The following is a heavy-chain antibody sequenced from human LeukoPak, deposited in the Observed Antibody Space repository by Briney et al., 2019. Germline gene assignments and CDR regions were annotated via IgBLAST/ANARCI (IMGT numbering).Heavy chain of an antibody. J-gene: IGHJ4*02. CDR1: GYTFTSYA. D-gene: IGHD5-18*01. CDR3: ARGTAMVTLVDY. V-gene: IGHV1-3*01. CDR2: INAGNGNT. Sequence: ASVKASCKASGYTFTSYAMHWVRQAPGQRLEWMGWINAGNGNTKYSQKFQGRVTITRDTSASTAYMELSSLRSEDTAVYYCARGTAMVTLVDYWGQGTLVTVSS.